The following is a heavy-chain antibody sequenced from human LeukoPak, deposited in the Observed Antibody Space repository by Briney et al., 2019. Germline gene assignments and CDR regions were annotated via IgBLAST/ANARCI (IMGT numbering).Heavy chain of an antibody. Sequence: PGGSLRLSCAASGFTFSSYWMNWVRQAPGKGLEWVANIKQDGSVKNYVDSVKGRFTISRDNAKNSPYLQMNSLRGEDTAVYYCAREIFGVDFWGQGTLVTVSS. D-gene: IGHD3-10*01. V-gene: IGHV3-7*01. CDR2: IKQDGSVK. CDR3: AREIFGVDF. CDR1: GFTFSSYW. J-gene: IGHJ4*02.